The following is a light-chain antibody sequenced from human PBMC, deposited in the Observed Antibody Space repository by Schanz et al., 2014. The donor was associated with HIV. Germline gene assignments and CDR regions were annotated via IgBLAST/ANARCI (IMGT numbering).Light chain of an antibody. Sequence: QSALTQPASVSGSPGQSITVSCTGTSNDIGSYTYVAWYQQHPGKAPKVVVYGVFDRPSGVSNRFSGSKSGNTASLTISGLQAEDEADYYCGSCSTTNTCTFGGGTKLTVL. CDR3: GSCSTTNTCT. V-gene: IGLV2-14*03. J-gene: IGLJ3*02. CDR2: GVF. CDR1: SNDIGSYTY.